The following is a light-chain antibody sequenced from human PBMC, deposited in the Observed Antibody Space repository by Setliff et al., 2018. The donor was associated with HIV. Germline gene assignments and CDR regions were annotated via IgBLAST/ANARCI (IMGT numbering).Light chain of an antibody. V-gene: IGLV2-14*01. Sequence: QSALTQPASVPGSPGQSITISCTGTSSDVGGYNYVSWYQQHPGKVPKLIIYEASNRPSGVSNRFSGSKSDNTASLTISGLQAEDEADYYCSSNTRSRTRVFGTGTKVTVL. J-gene: IGLJ1*01. CDR2: EAS. CDR1: SSDVGGYNY. CDR3: SSNTRSRTRV.